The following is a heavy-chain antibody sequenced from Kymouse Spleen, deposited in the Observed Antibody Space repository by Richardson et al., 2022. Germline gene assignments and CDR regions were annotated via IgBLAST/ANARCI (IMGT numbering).Heavy chain of an antibody. V-gene: IGHV3-33*01. J-gene: IGHJ5*02. CDR3: ARNWNGNWFDP. CDR1: GFTFSSYG. CDR2: IWYDGSNK. Sequence: QVQLVESGGGVVQPGRSLRLSCAASGFTFSSYGMHWVRQAPGKGLEWVAVIWYDGSNKYYADSVKGRFTISRDNSKNTLYLQMNSLRAEDTAVYYCARNWNGNWFDPWGQGTLVTVSS. D-gene: IGHD1-1*01,IGHD1-20*01.